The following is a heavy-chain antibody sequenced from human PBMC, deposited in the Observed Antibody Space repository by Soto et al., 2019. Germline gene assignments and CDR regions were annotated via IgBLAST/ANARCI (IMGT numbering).Heavy chain of an antibody. Sequence: QVQLQESGPGLVKPSQTLSLTCTVSGGSISSGGYYWSWIRQHPGKGLEWIGYIYYSGSTYYNPSLKSRVTISVDTSKNQFSLKLSSVTAADTAVYYCAREKQLVTEMTTVTTGFDYWGQGTLVTVSS. CDR2: IYYSGST. CDR3: AREKQLVTEMTTVTTGFDY. V-gene: IGHV4-31*03. CDR1: GGSISSGGYY. D-gene: IGHD4-17*01. J-gene: IGHJ4*02.